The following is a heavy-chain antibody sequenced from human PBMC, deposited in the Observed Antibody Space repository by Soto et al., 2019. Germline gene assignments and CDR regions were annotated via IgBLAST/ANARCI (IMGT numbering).Heavy chain of an antibody. V-gene: IGHV3-23*02. CDR1: GFTFSSYA. J-gene: IGHJ3*02. CDR3: AKEERDYYDSSGYYDAFDI. CDR2: IRGSGGST. D-gene: IGHD3-22*01. Sequence: GGSLRLSCAASGFTFSSYAMSWVRQAPGKGLEWVSAIRGSGGSTYYEESVKGQFTITIDNSKDTLYQKMNRLRDADTAVYYCAKEERDYYDSSGYYDAFDIWGQGTMVTVSS.